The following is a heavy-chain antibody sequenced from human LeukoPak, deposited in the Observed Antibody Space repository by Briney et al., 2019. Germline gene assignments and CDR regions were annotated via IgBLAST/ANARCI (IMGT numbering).Heavy chain of an antibody. CDR1: GFTFDDYG. D-gene: IGHD6-13*01. Sequence: GGSLRLACAASGFTFDDYGMSWVRQAPGKWLEWVSGINWNGGSTGYADSVKGRFTTSRDNAKNSLYLQMNSLRAEDTALYYCARDLLAAGTFLGYRGQGTLVTVSS. CDR2: INWNGGST. V-gene: IGHV3-20*04. J-gene: IGHJ4*02. CDR3: ARDLLAAGTFLGY.